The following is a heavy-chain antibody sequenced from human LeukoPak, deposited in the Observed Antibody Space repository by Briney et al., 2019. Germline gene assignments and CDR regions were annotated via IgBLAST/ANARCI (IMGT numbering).Heavy chain of an antibody. CDR3: ARRIAAAGLMDASDI. CDR2: IYPGDSDT. CDR1: GYSFTRYW. Sequence: GESLKISCKVSGYSFTRYWMGWVRQMPGKGLEWMGIIYPGDSDTRYSPSFQGQVTISADKSISTAYLQWSSLKALDTAMYYCARRIAAAGLMDASDIWGQGTMVTVSS. D-gene: IGHD6-13*01. J-gene: IGHJ3*02. V-gene: IGHV5-51*01.